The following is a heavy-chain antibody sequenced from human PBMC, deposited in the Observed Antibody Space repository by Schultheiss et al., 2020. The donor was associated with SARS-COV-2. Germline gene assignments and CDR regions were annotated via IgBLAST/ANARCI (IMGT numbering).Heavy chain of an antibody. J-gene: IGHJ4*02. D-gene: IGHD2-15*01. Sequence: GGSLRLSCAASGFTFSSYAMSWVRQAPGKGLEWVAAISGSGGSTYYADSVKGRFTISRDNSKNTLYLQMNSLRAEDTAVYYCAKSTVAAETYYFDYWGQGTLVTVSS. CDR3: AKSTVAAETYYFDY. V-gene: IGHV3-23*01. CDR2: ISGSGGST. CDR1: GFTFSSYA.